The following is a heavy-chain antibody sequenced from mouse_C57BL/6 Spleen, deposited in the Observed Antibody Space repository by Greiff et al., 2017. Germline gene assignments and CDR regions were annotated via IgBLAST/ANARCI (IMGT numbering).Heavy chain of an antibody. D-gene: IGHD1-1*01. J-gene: IGHJ2*01. Sequence: QVQLQQPGAELVKPGASVKLSCKASGYNFTSYWMHWVKQRPGQGLEWIGMIHPNSGSTNYNEKFKSKATLTVDKSSSTAYMQLSRLTSEDSAVYYCTIYGTVVQYYFDYWGQGTTLTVSS. CDR2: IHPNSGST. CDR1: GYNFTSYW. CDR3: TIYGTVVQYYFDY. V-gene: IGHV1-64*01.